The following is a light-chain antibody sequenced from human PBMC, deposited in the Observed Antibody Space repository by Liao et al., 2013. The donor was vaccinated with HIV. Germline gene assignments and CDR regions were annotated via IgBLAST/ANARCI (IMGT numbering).Light chain of an antibody. V-gene: IGLV3-1*01. CDR3: QSWDRNTVM. J-gene: IGLJ3*02. Sequence: SYEVTQPASMSVSPGQTARIVCSADGLGNKYVSWYQQKPGQSPVLVIYQDNKRPSGIPERFSGSNSGNTATLTISGTQAIDEADFYCQSWDRNTVMFGGGTKLTVL. CDR1: GLGNKY. CDR2: QDN.